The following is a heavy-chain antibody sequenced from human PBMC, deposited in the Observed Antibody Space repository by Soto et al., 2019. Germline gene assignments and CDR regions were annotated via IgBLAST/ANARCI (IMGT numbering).Heavy chain of an antibody. CDR1: GFTFSSYS. Sequence: EVQLVESGGGLVQPGGSLRLSCAASGFTFSSYSMNWVRQAPGKGLEWVSYISSSSSTIYYADSVKGRFTISRDNAKNSLYLQMNSLRAEGTAVYYCAGDADFWSGFDTWGQGTMVTVSS. CDR3: AGDADFWSGFDT. J-gene: IGHJ3*02. V-gene: IGHV3-48*01. CDR2: ISSSSSTI. D-gene: IGHD3-3*01.